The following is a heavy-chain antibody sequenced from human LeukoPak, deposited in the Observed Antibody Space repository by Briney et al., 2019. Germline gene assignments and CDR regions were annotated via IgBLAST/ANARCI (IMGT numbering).Heavy chain of an antibody. J-gene: IGHJ4*02. CDR3: AAGSYGDFDY. V-gene: IGHV3-48*04. CDR1: GFTFSSFS. CDR2: IRSGGTNT. D-gene: IGHD1-26*01. Sequence: GGSLRLSCAASGFTFSSFSMNWVRQAPGKGLEWVSYIRSGGTNTDYTGSVKGRFTISRDNAKNSLYLQMNSLRAEDTAVYYCAAGSYGDFDYWGQGTLVTVSS.